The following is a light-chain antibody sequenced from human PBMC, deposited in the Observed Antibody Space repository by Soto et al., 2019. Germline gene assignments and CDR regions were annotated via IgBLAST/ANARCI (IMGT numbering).Light chain of an antibody. CDR3: QQLNTYPAT. J-gene: IGKJ1*01. V-gene: IGKV1-9*01. CDR2: TAS. CDR1: QAISSY. Sequence: IQLTQSPSSLSASVGARVTVTCRASQAISSYLAWYQQKPGKAPKLLIYTASTLKSGVPSRFSGSGSATDFTLTISSLQPDDFATYYCQQLNTYPATFGQGTKVDIK.